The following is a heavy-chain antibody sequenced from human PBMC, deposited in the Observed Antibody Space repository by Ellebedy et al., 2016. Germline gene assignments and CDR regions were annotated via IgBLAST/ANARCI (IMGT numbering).Heavy chain of an antibody. Sequence: GGSLRLSCAASGFTFSSHWMHWVRQAPGMGLVWVSRINTDGISTSFADSVKGRFTISRDNSKNTLYLQMKRLRAEDTAMYYCARAGWADYWGQGTLVTVSS. CDR3: ARAGWADY. J-gene: IGHJ4*02. CDR2: INTDGIST. CDR1: GFTFSSHW. D-gene: IGHD6-19*01. V-gene: IGHV3-74*01.